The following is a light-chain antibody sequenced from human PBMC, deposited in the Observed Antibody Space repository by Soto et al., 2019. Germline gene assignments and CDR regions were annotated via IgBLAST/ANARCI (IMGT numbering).Light chain of an antibody. CDR2: DVS. CDR3: SSYAGSSTHVV. V-gene: IGLV2-14*01. CDR1: SSDVGGYNY. Sequence: QSALTQPASASGSPGQSITISCTGTSSDVGGYNYVSWYQQHPGKAPKLMIYDVSKRPSGVSNRFSGSKSGNTASLTISGLQAEDEADYYCSSYAGSSTHVVFGGGTKLTVL. J-gene: IGLJ2*01.